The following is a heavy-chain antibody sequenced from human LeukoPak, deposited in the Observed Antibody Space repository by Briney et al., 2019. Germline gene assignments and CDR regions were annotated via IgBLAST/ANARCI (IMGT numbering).Heavy chain of an antibody. CDR2: ISGSGGST. J-gene: IGHJ6*02. V-gene: IGHV3-23*01. D-gene: IGHD3-22*01. CDR1: GFTFSGYA. CDR3: ARDDTMIVVAHTYGMDV. Sequence: PGGSLRLSCAASGFTFSGYAMSWVRQAPGKGLEWVSAISGSGGSTYYADSVKGRFTISRDNSKNTLYLQMNSLRAEDTAVYYCARDDTMIVVAHTYGMDVWGQGTTVTVSS.